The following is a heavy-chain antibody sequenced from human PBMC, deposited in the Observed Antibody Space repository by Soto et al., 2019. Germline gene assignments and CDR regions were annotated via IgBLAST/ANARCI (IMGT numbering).Heavy chain of an antibody. CDR1: GYTLTDYY. D-gene: IGHD5-12*01. V-gene: IGHV1-2*02. Sequence: VKVSCKASGYTLTDYYMHWVRQAPGQRPEWMGWINPNTGDTNYAQKFQGRVTMTRDTSISTAYMELSWLKSDDTAVYYCARESQGYSGYTVYYYGMDVWGQGTTVTVSS. CDR2: INPNTGDT. CDR3: ARESQGYSGYTVYYYGMDV. J-gene: IGHJ6*02.